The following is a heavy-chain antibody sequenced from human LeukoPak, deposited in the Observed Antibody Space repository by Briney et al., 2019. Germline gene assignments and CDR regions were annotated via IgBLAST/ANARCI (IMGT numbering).Heavy chain of an antibody. CDR2: ISGSGGGT. J-gene: IGHJ3*02. Sequence: PGGSLRLSCAASGFTLSSYAMSWVRQAPERGLEWVSAISGSGGGTYYADSVKGRFTISRDNSKNTLYLQMNSLRAEDTAIYYCAKPQWLTNDAFDIWGLGTVVTVSS. D-gene: IGHD6-19*01. CDR3: AKPQWLTNDAFDI. V-gene: IGHV3-23*01. CDR1: GFTLSSYA.